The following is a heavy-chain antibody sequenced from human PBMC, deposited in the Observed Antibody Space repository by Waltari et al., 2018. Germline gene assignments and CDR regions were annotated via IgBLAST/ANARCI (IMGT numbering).Heavy chain of an antibody. J-gene: IGHJ3*02. D-gene: IGHD3-16*01. CDR1: GFTFSSYW. Sequence: EVQLVESGGGLVQPGGSLRLSCAASGFTFSSYWMSWVRQAPRKGLEWVANIKQDGSEKYYVDSVKGRFTISRDNAKNSLYLQMNSLRAEDTAVYYCARSPAVVWGLDAFDIWGQGTMVTVSS. V-gene: IGHV3-7*01. CDR2: IKQDGSEK. CDR3: ARSPAVVWGLDAFDI.